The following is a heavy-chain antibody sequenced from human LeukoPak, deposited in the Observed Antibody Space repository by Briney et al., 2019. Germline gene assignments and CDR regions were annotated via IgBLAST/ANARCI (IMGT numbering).Heavy chain of an antibody. J-gene: IGHJ4*02. CDR2: INPSGGST. Sequence: ASVKVSCKASGYTFTGYYMHWVRQAPGQGLEWMGIINPSGGSTSYAQKFQGRVTMTRDTSTSTVYMELSSLRSEDTAVYYCARDPSPVVVITTYYFDYWGQGTLVTVSS. CDR1: GYTFTGYY. CDR3: ARDPSPVVVITTYYFDY. D-gene: IGHD3-22*01. V-gene: IGHV1-46*01.